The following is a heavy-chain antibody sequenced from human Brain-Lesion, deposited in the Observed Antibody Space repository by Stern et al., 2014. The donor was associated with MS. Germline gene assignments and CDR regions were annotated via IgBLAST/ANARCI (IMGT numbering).Heavy chain of an antibody. Sequence: VQLVESGPGLVKPSGTLSLTCAVSGGSISSSNWWSWVRQSPGKGLEWIGESDHSGSTIYNPSLKSRVTGSVDTSKNRFSLNLRSVPAADTAVYFCARFPASRPHVFDSWGQGTLVTVSS. D-gene: IGHD6-13*01. CDR1: GGSISSSNW. CDR2: SDHSGST. J-gene: IGHJ4*02. CDR3: ARFPASRPHVFDS. V-gene: IGHV4-4*02.